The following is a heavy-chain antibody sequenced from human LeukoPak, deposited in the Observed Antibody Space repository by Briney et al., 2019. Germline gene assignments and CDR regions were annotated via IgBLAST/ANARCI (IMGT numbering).Heavy chain of an antibody. CDR3: ARDQVAAAGGRPLDY. CDR1: GYTFTGYY. D-gene: IGHD6-13*01. CDR2: VNPNSGGT. J-gene: IGHJ4*02. V-gene: IGHV1-2*02. Sequence: ASVEVSCKASGYTFTGYYMHWVRQAPGQGLEWMGWVNPNSGGTNYAQKFQGRVTMTRDTSISTAYMELSRLRSDDTAVYYCARDQVAAAGGRPLDYWGQGTLVTVSS.